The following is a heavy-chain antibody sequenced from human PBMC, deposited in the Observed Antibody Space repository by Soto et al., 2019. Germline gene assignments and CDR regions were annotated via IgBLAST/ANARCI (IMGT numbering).Heavy chain of an antibody. J-gene: IGHJ3*01. Sequence: GQSLNLSCKGSGYSFSTYWIGWVRQMPGKGLEWMGIIYPADSDTRYSPSFQGQVTISADKSITTAYLQWSSLKASDTAMYYCARRVGAATSLDFDVVGPGTMVT. CDR2: IYPADSDT. CDR3: ARRVGAATSLDFDV. V-gene: IGHV5-51*01. CDR1: GYSFSTYW. D-gene: IGHD1-26*01.